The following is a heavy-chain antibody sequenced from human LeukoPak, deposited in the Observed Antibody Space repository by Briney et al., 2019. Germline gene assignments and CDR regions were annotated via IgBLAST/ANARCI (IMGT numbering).Heavy chain of an antibody. Sequence: LSLTCTVSGGSISSYYWSWIRQPPGKGLEWVSYISSSGSTIYYADSVKGRFTISRDNAKNSLYLQMNSLRAEDTAVYYCARDPDYYDSSGYYHYYGMDVWGQGTTVTVSS. CDR2: ISSSGSTI. CDR3: ARDPDYYDSSGYYHYYGMDV. D-gene: IGHD3-22*01. J-gene: IGHJ6*02. V-gene: IGHV3-11*01. CDR1: GGSISSYY.